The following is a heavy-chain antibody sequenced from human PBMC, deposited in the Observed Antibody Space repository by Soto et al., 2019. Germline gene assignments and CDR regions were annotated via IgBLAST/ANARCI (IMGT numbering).Heavy chain of an antibody. CDR2: INSDGSST. CDR1: GFTFSSYW. D-gene: IGHD6-6*01. Sequence: EVQLVESGGGLVQPGGSLRLSCAASGFTFSSYWMHWVRQAPGKGLVWVSRINSDGSSTSYADSVKGRFTISRDNAKNTLYLQMNRLRAEDTAVYYCARDVAARAYYYSYGMDVWGQGTTVTVSS. J-gene: IGHJ6*02. CDR3: ARDVAARAYYYSYGMDV. V-gene: IGHV3-74*01.